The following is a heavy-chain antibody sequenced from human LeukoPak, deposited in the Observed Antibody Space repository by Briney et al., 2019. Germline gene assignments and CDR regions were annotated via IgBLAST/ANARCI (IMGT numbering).Heavy chain of an antibody. D-gene: IGHD3-10*01. Sequence: GGSLRLSCAASGFTFSSHSMNWVRQAPGKGLEWVSSISSSSSYIYYADSVKGRFTISRDNAKNSLYLQMNSLRAEDTAVYYCARDPLTMVRGVNYYSMDVWGQGTTVTVSS. CDR1: GFTFSSHS. J-gene: IGHJ6*02. V-gene: IGHV3-21*01. CDR3: ARDPLTMVRGVNYYSMDV. CDR2: ISSSSSYI.